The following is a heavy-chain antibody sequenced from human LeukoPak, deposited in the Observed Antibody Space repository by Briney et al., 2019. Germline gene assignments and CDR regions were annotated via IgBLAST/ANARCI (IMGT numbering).Heavy chain of an antibody. D-gene: IGHD4-17*01. J-gene: IGHJ4*02. CDR2: IYYSGST. Sequence: SETLSLTCTVSGGSISSSSYYWGWIRQPPGKGLEWIGSIYYSGSTYYNPSLKSRVTISVDTSKNQFSLKLSSVTAADTAVYYCARERDYGDYKPPVEYWGQGPWSPSPQ. CDR1: GGSISSSSYY. V-gene: IGHV4-39*02. CDR3: ARERDYGDYKPPVEY.